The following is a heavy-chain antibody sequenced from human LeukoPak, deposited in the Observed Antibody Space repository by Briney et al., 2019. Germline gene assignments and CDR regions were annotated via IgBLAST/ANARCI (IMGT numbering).Heavy chain of an antibody. CDR3: ARVRSSGSYPVYRYFDY. CDR2: INPNSGGT. CDR1: GYTFTGYY. Sequence: ASVKASCKASGYTFTGYYMHWVRQAPGQGLEWMGWINPNSGGTNYAQKFQGRVTMTRDTSISTAYMELSRLRSDDTAVYYCARVRSSGSYPVYRYFDYWGQGTLVTVSS. D-gene: IGHD1-26*01. V-gene: IGHV1-2*02. J-gene: IGHJ4*02.